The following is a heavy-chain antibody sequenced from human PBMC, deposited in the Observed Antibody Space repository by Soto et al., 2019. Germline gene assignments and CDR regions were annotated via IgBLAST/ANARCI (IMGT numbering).Heavy chain of an antibody. CDR2: ISSSSSTI. CDR1: GFTFSSYS. Sequence: EVQLVESGGGLVQPGGSLRLSCVASGFTFSSYSMNWVRQAPGKGLQWVSYISSSSSTIYYADSVKARFTVSRDNAKXXXXXXXXXXXXXXTAVYFCARGRIPAAMQAGYWGQGTLVTVSS. D-gene: IGHD2-2*01. J-gene: IGHJ4*02. CDR3: ARGRIPAAMQAGY. V-gene: IGHV3-48*01.